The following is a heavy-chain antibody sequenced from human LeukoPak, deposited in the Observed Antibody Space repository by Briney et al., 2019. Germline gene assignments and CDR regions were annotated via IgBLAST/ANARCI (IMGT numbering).Heavy chain of an antibody. Sequence: SETLSLTCAVYGGSFSGYYWSWIRQPPGKGLEWIGEINHSGSTNYNPSLKSRVTISVDTSKNQFSLKLSSVTAADTAVYYCARFSYDSSGYYFHFDYWGQGTLVTVSS. D-gene: IGHD3-22*01. CDR3: ARFSYDSSGYYFHFDY. CDR2: INHSGST. V-gene: IGHV4-34*01. CDR1: GGSFSGYY. J-gene: IGHJ4*02.